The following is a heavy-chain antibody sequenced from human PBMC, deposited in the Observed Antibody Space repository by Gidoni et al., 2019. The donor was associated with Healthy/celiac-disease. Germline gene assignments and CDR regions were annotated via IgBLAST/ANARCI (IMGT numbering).Heavy chain of an antibody. V-gene: IGHV3-9*01. Sequence: EVQPVESGGGLVQPGRSLRLSCAASGFTFDDYAMHWVRQAPGKGLEWVSGISWNSGSIGYADSVKGRFTISRDNAKNSLYLQMNSLRAEDTALYYCAKDMGPYSSGCHFDYWGQGTLVTVSS. CDR1: GFTFDDYA. J-gene: IGHJ4*02. D-gene: IGHD6-19*01. CDR3: AKDMGPYSSGCHFDY. CDR2: ISWNSGSI.